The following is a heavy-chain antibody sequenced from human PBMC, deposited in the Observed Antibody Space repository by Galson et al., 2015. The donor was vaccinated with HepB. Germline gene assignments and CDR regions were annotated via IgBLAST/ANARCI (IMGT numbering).Heavy chain of an antibody. CDR3: ARGQGLVPAAMLDY. CDR2: ISSSSSTI. D-gene: IGHD2-2*01. CDR1: GFTFSSYS. V-gene: IGHV3-48*01. Sequence: SLRLSCAASGFTFSSYSMNWVRQAPGKGLEWVSYISSSSSTIYYADSVKGRFTISRDNAKNSLYLQMNSLRAEDTAVYYCARGQGLVPAAMLDYWGQGTLVTVSS. J-gene: IGHJ4*02.